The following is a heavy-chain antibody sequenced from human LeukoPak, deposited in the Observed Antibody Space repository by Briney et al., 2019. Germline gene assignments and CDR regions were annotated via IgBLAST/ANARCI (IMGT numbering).Heavy chain of an antibody. CDR1: GYTFTSYG. V-gene: IGHV1-18*01. CDR3: ARDSPYYYDSSGYSSYFDY. Sequence: AASVKVSCEASGYTFTSYGISWVQQAPGQGLEWMGWISAYNGNTNYAQKLQGRVTMTTDTSTSTAYMELRSLRSDDTAVYYCARDSPYYYDSSGYSSYFDYWGQGTLVTVSS. J-gene: IGHJ4*02. CDR2: ISAYNGNT. D-gene: IGHD3-22*01.